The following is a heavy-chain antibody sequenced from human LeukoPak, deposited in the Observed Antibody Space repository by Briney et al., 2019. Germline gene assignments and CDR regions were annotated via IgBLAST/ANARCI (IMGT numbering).Heavy chain of an antibody. J-gene: IGHJ4*02. CDR1: GFTFSGYS. Sequence: GGSLRLSCAASGFTFSGYSMNWARQAPGKGLEWVSYISYSSSTIYYADSVKGRFTISRDNAKNSLYLQMDSLRAEDTAVYYCARDRLHYGEYEKTFDYWGQGTLVTVSS. CDR2: ISYSSSTI. V-gene: IGHV3-48*01. D-gene: IGHD4-17*01. CDR3: ARDRLHYGEYEKTFDY.